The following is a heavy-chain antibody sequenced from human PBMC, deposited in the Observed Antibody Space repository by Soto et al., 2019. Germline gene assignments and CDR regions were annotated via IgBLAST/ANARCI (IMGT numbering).Heavy chain of an antibody. D-gene: IGHD6-13*01. CDR2: IGTAGDT. Sequence: PGGSLRLSCAASGFTFSSYDMHWVRQATGKGLEWVSAIGTAGDTYYPGSVKGRFTISRENAKNSLYLQMNSLRAGDTAVYYCARRAAADAFDIWGQGTMVTVSS. J-gene: IGHJ3*02. CDR3: ARRAAADAFDI. V-gene: IGHV3-13*04. CDR1: GFTFSSYD.